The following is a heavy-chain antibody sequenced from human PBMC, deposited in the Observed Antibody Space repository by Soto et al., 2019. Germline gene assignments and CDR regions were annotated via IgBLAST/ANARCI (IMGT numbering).Heavy chain of an antibody. CDR3: AGGRRLDFDY. D-gene: IGHD3-16*01. CDR2: INPSNGNT. V-gene: IGHV1-8*01. CDR1: GYTFTSYD. Sequence: ASVKVSCKASGYTFTSYDINWVRQATGQGLEWMGWINPSNGNTGYAQKFQGRVTMTRNTSISTAYMELSSLKSEDTAVYYCAGGRRLDFDYWGRGTLVTVSS. J-gene: IGHJ4*02.